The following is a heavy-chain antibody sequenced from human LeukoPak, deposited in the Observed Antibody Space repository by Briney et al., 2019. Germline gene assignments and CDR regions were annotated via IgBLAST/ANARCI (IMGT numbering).Heavy chain of an antibody. CDR3: ARHGWELQDGFDY. V-gene: IGHV5-51*01. CDR2: IYPGDSDT. D-gene: IGHD1-26*01. CDR1: GYIFTSYW. Sequence: GESLKISCKGSGYIFTSYWIGWVRQMPGKGPEWMGIIYPGDSDTRYSPSFQGQVTISADKSISTAYLQWSSLKASDTAMYYCARHGWELQDGFDYWGQGTLVTVSS. J-gene: IGHJ4*02.